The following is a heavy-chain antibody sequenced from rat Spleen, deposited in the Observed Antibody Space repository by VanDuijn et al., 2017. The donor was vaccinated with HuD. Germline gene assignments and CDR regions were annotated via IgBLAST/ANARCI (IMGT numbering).Heavy chain of an antibody. D-gene: IGHD1-6*01. J-gene: IGHJ4*01. CDR2: ISYDGSST. CDR3: TRVYTTDYYYVHVMDA. V-gene: IGHV5-29*01. Sequence: EVQLVESGGGLVQPGRSLKLSCAASGFTFSNYGMAWVCQAPTKGLEWVASISYDGSSTYYRDSVKGRFTISRDNAKSTLYLQMDSLRSEDTATYYCTRVYTTDYYYVHVMDAWGQGASVTVSS. CDR1: GFTFSNYG.